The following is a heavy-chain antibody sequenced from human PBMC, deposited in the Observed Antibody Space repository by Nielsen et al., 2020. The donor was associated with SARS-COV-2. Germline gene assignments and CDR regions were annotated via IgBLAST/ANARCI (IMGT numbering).Heavy chain of an antibody. Sequence: GESLKISCAASGFTFSDYWMHWVRQAPGRGLVWVSRISSDGRSAHYADSVRGRFTISRDNAKNTLYLQMNSLRAEDTAVYYCARVELWPRGGFDPWGQGTRVTVSS. D-gene: IGHD1-1*01. CDR1: GFTFSDYW. CDR2: ISSDGRSA. V-gene: IGHV3-74*01. CDR3: ARVELWPRGGFDP. J-gene: IGHJ5*02.